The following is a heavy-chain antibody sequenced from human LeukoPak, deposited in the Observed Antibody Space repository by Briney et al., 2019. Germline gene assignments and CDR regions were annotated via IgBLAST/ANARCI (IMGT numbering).Heavy chain of an antibody. CDR2: INPNSGGT. CDR3: ARAKLVVVPAAYDY. J-gene: IGHJ4*02. Sequence: ASVKVSCKASGYTFTGYYMHWVRQAPGQGLEWMGWINPNSGGTNYAQKFQGRVTMTTDTSTSTAYMELRSLRSDDTAVYYCARAKLVVVPAAYDYWGQGTLVTVSS. CDR1: GYTFTGYY. D-gene: IGHD2-2*01. V-gene: IGHV1-2*02.